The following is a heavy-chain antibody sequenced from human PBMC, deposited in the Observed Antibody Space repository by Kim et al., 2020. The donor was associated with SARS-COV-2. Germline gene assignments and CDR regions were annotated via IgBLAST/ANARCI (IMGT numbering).Heavy chain of an antibody. J-gene: IGHJ6*01. CDR1: GGSLSSSSYY. Sequence: SETLSLTCTVSGGSLSSSSYYWGWIRQPPGKGLEWIGTAYYIGNTYYNPSLKSRVTISVDTSKNQFSLKLGSVTAADTAVYYGASHPRDSSGRYGAFYY. D-gene: IGHD6-19*01. CDR3: ASHPRDSSGRYGAFYY. CDR2: AYYIGNT. V-gene: IGHV4-39*01.